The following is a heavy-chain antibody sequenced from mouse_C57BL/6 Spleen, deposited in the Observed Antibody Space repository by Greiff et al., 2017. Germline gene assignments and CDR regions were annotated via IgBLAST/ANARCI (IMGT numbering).Heavy chain of an antibody. D-gene: IGHD2-4*01. V-gene: IGHV3-5*01. CDR3: ARDYYDYDVYAMDY. Sequence: ESGPGLVKPSQTVFLTCTVTGISITTGNYRWSWIRQFPGNKLEWIGYIYYSGTITYNPSLTSRTTITRDNPKNQFFLEMNSLTAEDTATYYCARDYYDYDVYAMDYWGQGTSVTVSS. CDR1: GISITTGNYR. J-gene: IGHJ4*01. CDR2: IYYSGTI.